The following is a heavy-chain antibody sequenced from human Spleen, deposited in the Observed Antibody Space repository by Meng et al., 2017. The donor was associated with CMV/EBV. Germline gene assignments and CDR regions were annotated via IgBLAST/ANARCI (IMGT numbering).Heavy chain of an antibody. Sequence: FSAYPINWVRQAPGQGLEWMGWINTNTGIPTYAQGFTGRFVFSLETSVSTSHLQIRNLKTEDTAVYFCARWAYMFDSSGASEPFDYWGLGTLVTVSS. V-gene: IGHV7-4-1*02. CDR3: ARWAYMFDSSGASEPFDY. D-gene: IGHD3-22*01. CDR2: INTNTGIP. CDR1: FSAYP. J-gene: IGHJ4*02.